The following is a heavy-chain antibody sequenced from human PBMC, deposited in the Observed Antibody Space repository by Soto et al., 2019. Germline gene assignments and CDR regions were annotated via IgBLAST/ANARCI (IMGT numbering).Heavy chain of an antibody. CDR3: ARLNWDGGY. D-gene: IGHD1-20*01. CDR2: IYYSGST. J-gene: IGHJ4*02. Sequence: LSLTCTVSGGSIISVGYYWSWIRQHPGKGLEWIGYIYYSGSTFYNPSLKTRVTMSVDTSKNQFSLRLSSVTAADTAMYYCARLNWDGGYWGQGTLVTVSS. CDR1: GGSIISVGYY. V-gene: IGHV4-31*03.